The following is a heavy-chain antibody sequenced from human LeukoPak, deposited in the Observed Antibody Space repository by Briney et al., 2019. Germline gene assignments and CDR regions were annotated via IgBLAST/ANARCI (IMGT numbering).Heavy chain of an antibody. CDR3: ARHSLHTLWFGRANWFDP. CDR2: IYHSGDT. V-gene: IGHV4-38-2*02. Sequence: PSETLSLTCTVSGYSISRDYYWGWIRQPPGEGLEWIGSIYHSGDTHYSPSLRSRVTISVDTSKNQFSLKLSSVTAADTAVYYCARHSLHTLWFGRANWFDPWGQGTLVTVSS. J-gene: IGHJ5*02. CDR1: GYSISRDYY. D-gene: IGHD3-10*01.